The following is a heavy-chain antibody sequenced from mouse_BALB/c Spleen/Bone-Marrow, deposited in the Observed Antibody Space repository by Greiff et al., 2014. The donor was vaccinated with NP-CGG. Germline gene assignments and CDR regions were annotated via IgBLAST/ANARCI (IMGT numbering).Heavy chain of an antibody. CDR3: ARDRRYDLAWFAY. J-gene: IGHJ3*01. CDR2: IRNKANGYTT. D-gene: IGHD2-14*01. CDR1: GFTFTDYY. Sequence: EVKLVESGGGLVQPGGSLRLSCATSGFTFTDYYMSWVRQPPGKALEWLGFIRNKANGYTTEYSASVKGRFTISRDNSQSILYLQMNTRGAEDSATYYCARDRRYDLAWFAYWGQGTLVTVSA. V-gene: IGHV7-3*02.